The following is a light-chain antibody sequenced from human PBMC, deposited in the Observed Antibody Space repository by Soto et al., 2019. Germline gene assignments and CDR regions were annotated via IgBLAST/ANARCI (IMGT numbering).Light chain of an antibody. CDR1: QSISSW. CDR3: QQYNSYSWT. V-gene: IGKV1-5*03. CDR2: KAS. Sequence: DIQLTQSPFTLSASVGDGVTLTGRASQSISSWLAWYQQKPGKAPKLLIYKASSLQSGVPSRFSGSGSGTEFTLTISSLQPDDFATYYCQQYNSYSWTFGQGTKVDI. J-gene: IGKJ1*01.